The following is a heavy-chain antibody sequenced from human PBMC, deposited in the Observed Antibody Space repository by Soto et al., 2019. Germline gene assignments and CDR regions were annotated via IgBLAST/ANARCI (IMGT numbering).Heavy chain of an antibody. Sequence: EVQLVESGGGLVQPGRSLRLSCGASGFTFDDYAMHWVRQAPGKGLEWVSGISWNSARIDYADSVKGRFTVSRDSAKNSLYLQMNSLRAVDTALYFCAKDILFGETSYYYGMDVWGQGTTVTVS. CDR2: ISWNSARI. V-gene: IGHV3-9*01. D-gene: IGHD3-10*01. CDR1: GFTFDDYA. J-gene: IGHJ6*02. CDR3: AKDILFGETSYYYGMDV.